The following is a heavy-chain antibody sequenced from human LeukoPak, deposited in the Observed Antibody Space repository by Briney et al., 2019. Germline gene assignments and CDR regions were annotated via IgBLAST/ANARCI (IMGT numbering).Heavy chain of an antibody. J-gene: IGHJ4*02. CDR1: GFSFSTFG. CDR3: AKDLGSTWHPNFDS. V-gene: IGHV3-30*18. CDR2: ISYDGKMK. Sequence: GGSERLSCAASGFSFSTFGMHWVRQAPGKGLEWVAAISYDGKMKYYADSVKGRLTISRDNSKNTLYLEMNSLRAEDTAVYYCAKDLGSTWHPNFDSWGQGTLDSVSS. D-gene: IGHD2-2*01.